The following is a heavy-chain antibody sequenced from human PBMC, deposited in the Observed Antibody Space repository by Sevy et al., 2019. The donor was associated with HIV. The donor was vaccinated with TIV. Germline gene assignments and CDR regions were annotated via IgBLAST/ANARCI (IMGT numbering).Heavy chain of an antibody. V-gene: IGHV3-7*01. CDR1: GFTFSNYW. CDR3: ATDRFSSSSADALDI. CDR2: IKHDGSGK. Sequence: GGSLRLSCAASGFTFSNYWMNWVRQAPGKGLEWVANIKHDGSGKYYVDSVKGRFTISRDNTKKSLFLQMNSLRVEDTAVYYCATDRFSSSSADALDIWGQGTMVTVSS. J-gene: IGHJ3*02. D-gene: IGHD6-6*01.